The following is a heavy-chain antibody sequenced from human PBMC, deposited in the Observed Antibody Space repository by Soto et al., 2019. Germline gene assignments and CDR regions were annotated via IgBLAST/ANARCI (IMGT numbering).Heavy chain of an antibody. CDR3: ARETHGYSSSWTNFDY. V-gene: IGHV1-3*01. J-gene: IGHJ4*02. Sequence: QVQLVQSGAEVKKPGASVKVSCKASGYTFTSYAMHWVRQAPGQRLEWMGWINAGNGNTKYSQKFQGRVTITRDTSASIAYMELSRLRSEDTAVYYCARETHGYSSSWTNFDYWGQGTLLTVSS. D-gene: IGHD6-13*01. CDR2: INAGNGNT. CDR1: GYTFTSYA.